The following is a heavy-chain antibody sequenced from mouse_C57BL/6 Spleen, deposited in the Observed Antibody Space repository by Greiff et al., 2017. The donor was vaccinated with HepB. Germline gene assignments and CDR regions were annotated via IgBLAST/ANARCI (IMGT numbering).Heavy chain of an antibody. J-gene: IGHJ2*01. CDR3: ARPITTVVATGFDY. CDR2: ISSGGSYT. CDR1: GFTFSSYG. D-gene: IGHD1-1*01. Sequence: EVKLVESGGDLVKPGGSLKLSCAASGFTFSSYGMSWVRQTPDKRLEWVATISSGGSYTYYPDSVKGRFTISRDNAKNTLYLQMSSLKSEDTAMYYCARPITTVVATGFDYWGQGTTLTVSS. V-gene: IGHV5-6*02.